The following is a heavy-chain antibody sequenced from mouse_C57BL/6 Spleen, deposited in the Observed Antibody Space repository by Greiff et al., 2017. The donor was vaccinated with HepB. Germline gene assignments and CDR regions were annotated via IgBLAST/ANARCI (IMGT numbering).Heavy chain of an antibody. CDR1: GYTFTSYW. CDR2: IYPSDSET. V-gene: IGHV1-61*01. J-gene: IGHJ3*01. D-gene: IGHD3-2*02. CDR3: ARSGSSGPFAY. Sequence: VQLQHPGAELVRPGSSVKLSCKASGYTFTSYWMDWVKQRPGQGLEWIGNIYPSDSETHYNQKFKDKATLTVDKSSSTAYMQLSSLTSEDSAVYYCARSGSSGPFAYWGQGTLVTVSA.